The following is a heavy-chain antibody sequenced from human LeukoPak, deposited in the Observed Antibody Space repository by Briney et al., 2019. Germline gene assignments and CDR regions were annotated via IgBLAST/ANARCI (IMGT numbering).Heavy chain of an antibody. D-gene: IGHD2-2*01. CDR1: GGSISSSSYY. CDR3: ARDQEASTNAFDI. V-gene: IGHV4-39*07. Sequence: PSETLSLTCTVSGGSISSSSYYWGWIRQPPGKGLEWIGSIYYSGSTYYNPSLKSRVTISVDTSKNQFSLKLSSVTAADTAVYYCARDQEASTNAFDIWGQGTMVTVSS. CDR2: IYYSGST. J-gene: IGHJ3*02.